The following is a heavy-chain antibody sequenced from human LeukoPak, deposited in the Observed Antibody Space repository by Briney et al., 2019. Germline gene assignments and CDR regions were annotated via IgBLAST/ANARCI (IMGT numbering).Heavy chain of an antibody. CDR3: AREVASTHCFDS. CDR1: GESVSSNTAA. V-gene: IGHV6-1*01. CDR2: TYYRSQWYD. Sequence: QTLSLTCGISGESVSSNTAAWNWIRQSPSRGLEWLGSTYYRSQWYDDFAVSMQGLIIINPDTSRNQIFLQLNSVTPDDTAVYYCAREVASTHCFDSWGQGILVTVSS. D-gene: IGHD2-15*01. J-gene: IGHJ4*02.